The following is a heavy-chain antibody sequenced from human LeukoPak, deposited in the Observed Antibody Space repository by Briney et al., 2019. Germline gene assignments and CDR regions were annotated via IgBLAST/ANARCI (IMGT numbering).Heavy chain of an antibody. J-gene: IGHJ5*02. D-gene: IGHD3-16*01. CDR1: GFTFSTYA. Sequence: GGSLRLSCAATGFTFSTYAMTWVLQAPGKGLEWVSGISRSGGSTYYADSVKGRFTISRDNSKNTLYLQLNSLSAEDTAVYYCAKIRRHTAMITFETSGQGTPGTVSS. CDR3: AKIRRHTAMITFET. V-gene: IGHV3-23*01. CDR2: ISRSGGST.